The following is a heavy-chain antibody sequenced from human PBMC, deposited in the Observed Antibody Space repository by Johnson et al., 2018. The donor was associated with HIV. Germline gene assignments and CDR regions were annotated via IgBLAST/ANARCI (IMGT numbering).Heavy chain of an antibody. J-gene: IGHJ3*02. CDR1: GFTFSSYA. Sequence: QVQLVESGGGVVQPGRSLRLSCAASGFTFSSYAMHWVRQAPGKGLEWVAVISYDGSNKYYADSVKGRFTISRDNSKNTLYLQMNSLRAEDTAVYYCAKEASGWYHAGDAVDIWGQGTMVTVSS. CDR3: AKEASGWYHAGDAVDI. V-gene: IGHV3-30*04. CDR2: ISYDGSNK. D-gene: IGHD6-19*01.